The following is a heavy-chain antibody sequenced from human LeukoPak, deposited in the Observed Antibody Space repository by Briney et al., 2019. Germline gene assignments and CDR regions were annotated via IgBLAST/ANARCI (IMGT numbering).Heavy chain of an antibody. CDR2: ISYGGSNK. V-gene: IGHV3-30-3*01. CDR3: ARDLDGGELDY. CDR1: GFTFSSYA. J-gene: IGHJ4*02. Sequence: GGSLRLSCAASGFTFSSYAMHWVRQAPGKGLEWVAVISYGGSNKYYADSVKGRFTISRDNSKNTLYLQMNSLRAEDTAVYYCARDLDGGELDYWGQGTLVTVSS. D-gene: IGHD4-23*01.